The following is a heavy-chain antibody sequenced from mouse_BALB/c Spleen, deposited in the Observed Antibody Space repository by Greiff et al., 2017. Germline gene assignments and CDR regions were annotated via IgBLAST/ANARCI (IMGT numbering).Heavy chain of an antibody. J-gene: IGHJ2*01. CDR2: ISSGGST. V-gene: IGHV5-6-5*01. CDR3: ARGYGFFDY. D-gene: IGHD1-1*02. Sequence: EVMLVESGGGLVKPGGSLKLSCAASGFTFSSYAMSWVRQTPEKRLEWVASISSGGSTYYPDSVKGRFTISRDNARNILYLQMSSLRSEDTAMYYCARGYGFFDYWGQGTTLTVSS. CDR1: GFTFSSYA.